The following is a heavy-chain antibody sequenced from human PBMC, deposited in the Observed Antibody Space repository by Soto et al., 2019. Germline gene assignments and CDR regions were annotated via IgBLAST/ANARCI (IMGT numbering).Heavy chain of an antibody. CDR3: ARDTVVVPAASNYYYYGMDV. D-gene: IGHD2-2*01. J-gene: IGHJ6*02. CDR2: IWYDGSNK. Sequence: QVQLVESGGGVVQPGRSLRLSCAASGFTFSSYGMHWVRQAPGKGLEWVAVIWYDGSNKYYADSVKGRFTISRDNSKNTLYLQMNSLRAEDTAVYYCARDTVVVPAASNYYYYGMDVWGQGTTVTVSS. CDR1: GFTFSSYG. V-gene: IGHV3-33*01.